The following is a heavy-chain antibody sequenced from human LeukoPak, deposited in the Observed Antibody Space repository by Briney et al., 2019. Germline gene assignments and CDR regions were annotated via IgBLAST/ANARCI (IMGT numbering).Heavy chain of an antibody. CDR3: ARLIYYYMDV. D-gene: IGHD3-16*01. J-gene: IGHJ6*03. CDR1: GITISRYW. CDR2: IYSGGST. V-gene: IGHV3-53*01. Sequence: GGSLRLSCAASGITISRYWMHWVRQAPGKGLEWVSVIYSGGSTYYADSVKGRFTISRDNSKNTLYLQMNSLRAEDTAVYYCARLIYYYMDVWGKGTTVTVSS.